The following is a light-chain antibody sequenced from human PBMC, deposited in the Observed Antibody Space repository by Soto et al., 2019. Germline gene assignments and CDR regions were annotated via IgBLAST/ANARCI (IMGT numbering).Light chain of an antibody. CDR1: SSDVGTYDY. J-gene: IGLJ1*01. V-gene: IGLV2-14*01. Sequence: QCVRNQPASGYGAPGQAIAISCTGTSSDVGTYDYVSWYQQYPDKAPKLIIYEVTQRPSGVSNRFSGSKSGNTASLTISGLQAEDEADYYCSSHTSVNTRVFGTETKVTVL. CDR3: SSHTSVNTRV. CDR2: EVT.